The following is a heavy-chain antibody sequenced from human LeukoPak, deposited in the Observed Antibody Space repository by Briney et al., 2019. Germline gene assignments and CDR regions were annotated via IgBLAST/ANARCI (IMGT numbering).Heavy chain of an antibody. D-gene: IGHD6-19*01. J-gene: IGHJ6*03. CDR1: GFTFSSYW. Sequence: GGSLRLSCAASGFTFSSYWMSWVRQAPGKGLEWVANIKQDGSEKYYVDSVKGRFTISRDNAKNSLYLQMNSLRAEDTAVYYCARVGSGWYYYYYMDVWGKGTTVTVSS. V-gene: IGHV3-7*01. CDR2: IKQDGSEK. CDR3: ARVGSGWYYYYYMDV.